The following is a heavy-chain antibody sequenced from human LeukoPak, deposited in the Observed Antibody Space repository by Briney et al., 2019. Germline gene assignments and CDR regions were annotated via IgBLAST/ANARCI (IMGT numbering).Heavy chain of an antibody. Sequence: PSETLSLTCAVYGESFSDYYWSWIRQSPGKGLEWIGEINHGGSASYNPAFKSRVTLSVDTSKNQFSLKLTSVTATDTAVYFCARRFNGSGRFYNTFQDYYFDYWGQGTLVTVSS. V-gene: IGHV4-34*01. CDR3: ARRFNGSGRFYNTFQDYYFDY. J-gene: IGHJ4*02. D-gene: IGHD3-10*01. CDR2: INHGGSA. CDR1: GESFSDYY.